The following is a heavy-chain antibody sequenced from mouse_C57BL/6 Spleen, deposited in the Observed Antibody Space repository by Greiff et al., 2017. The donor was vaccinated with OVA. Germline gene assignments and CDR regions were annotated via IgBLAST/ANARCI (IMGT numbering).Heavy chain of an antibody. CDR2: ISSGGSYT. Sequence: EVHLVESGGDLVKPGGSLKLSCAASGFTFSSYGMSWVRQTPDKRLEWVATISSGGSYTYYPDSVKGRFTISRDNAKNTLELQMSSLKSEDTAMYYCARHEDDYDYAMDYWGQGTSVTVSS. CDR3: ARHEDDYDYAMDY. J-gene: IGHJ4*01. V-gene: IGHV5-6*01. D-gene: IGHD2-4*01. CDR1: GFTFSSYG.